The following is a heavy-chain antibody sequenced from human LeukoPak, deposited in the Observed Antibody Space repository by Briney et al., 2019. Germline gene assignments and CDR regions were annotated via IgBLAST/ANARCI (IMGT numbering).Heavy chain of an antibody. CDR1: GGTFSSYA. CDR2: IIPIFGTA. CDR3: ARTTYYYDSSGYYSPYYYYMDV. Sequence: ASVKVSCKASGGTFSSYAISWVRQAPGQGLEWMGGIIPIFGTANYAQKFQGRVTITADESTSTAYMELSSLRSEDTAVYYCARTTYYYDSSGYYSPYYYYMDVWGKGTTVTIS. V-gene: IGHV1-69*13. J-gene: IGHJ6*03. D-gene: IGHD3-22*01.